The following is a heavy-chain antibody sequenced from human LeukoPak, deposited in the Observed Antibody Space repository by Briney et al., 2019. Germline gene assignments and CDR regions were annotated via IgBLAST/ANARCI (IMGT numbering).Heavy chain of an antibody. V-gene: IGHV4-31*03. D-gene: IGHD1-1*01. Sequence: SQTLSLTCTVSGGSISSGNYYWSWIRQHPGKGLEWIGYIYYSGNTYYNPSLKSRVTISVDTSKNQISLKLSSVTAADTAVYYCASGDWNDPYYFDYWGQGTLVTVSS. CDR3: ASGDWNDPYYFDY. CDR2: IYYSGNT. CDR1: GGSISSGNYY. J-gene: IGHJ4*02.